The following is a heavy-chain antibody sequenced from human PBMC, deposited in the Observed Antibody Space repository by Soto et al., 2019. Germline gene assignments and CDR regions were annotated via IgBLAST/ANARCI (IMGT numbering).Heavy chain of an antibody. Sequence: SDPRPVTPTLTVTPTSTFSGFSLSTSGVGVGWIRQPPGKALEWLALIYWDDDKYYSPSLKSRLTITRDTSKNQVVLTMTDIDPVDTATYYCAHRRGSCSGGKCYSYQAFDYWGQGALVTVSS. D-gene: IGHD2-15*01. V-gene: IGHV2-5*02. CDR3: AHRRGSCSGGKCYSYQAFDY. CDR1: GFSLSTSGVG. J-gene: IGHJ4*02. CDR2: IYWDDDK.